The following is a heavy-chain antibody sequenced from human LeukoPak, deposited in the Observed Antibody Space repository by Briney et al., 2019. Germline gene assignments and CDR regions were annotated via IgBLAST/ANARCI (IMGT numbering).Heavy chain of an antibody. V-gene: IGHV4-34*01. D-gene: IGHD3-10*01. Sequence: SETLSLTCAVYGGSFNGYYWSWIRQPPGKGLEWIGEINHSGSTNYNPSLKSRVTISVDTSKNQFSLKLSSVTAADTAVYYCARRAGGYGSGSYYTNWGQGTLVTVSS. CDR1: GGSFNGYY. CDR2: INHSGST. J-gene: IGHJ4*02. CDR3: ARRAGGYGSGSYYTN.